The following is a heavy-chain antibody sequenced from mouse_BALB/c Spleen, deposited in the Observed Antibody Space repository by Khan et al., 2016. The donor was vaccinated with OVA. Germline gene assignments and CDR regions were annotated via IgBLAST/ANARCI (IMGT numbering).Heavy chain of an antibody. CDR1: GLSLSNYG. D-gene: IGHD2-2*01. CDR3: AIIYYGYDWFTY. Sequence: VQLQESGPGLVVPSQSLSITCTVSGLSLSNYGVSWVRQPPGKGLEWLGVIWGDGNTNYHSVLKTRLSISKDNSKSKVFLKLNSLQTDDPATYYCAIIYYGYDWFTYWGQGTLVTVSA. V-gene: IGHV2-3*01. J-gene: IGHJ3*01. CDR2: IWGDGNT.